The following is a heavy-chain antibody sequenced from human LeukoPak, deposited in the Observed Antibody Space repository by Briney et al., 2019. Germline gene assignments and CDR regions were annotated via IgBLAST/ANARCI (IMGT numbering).Heavy chain of an antibody. CDR2: IIPVFGTA. CDR3: ARDRGSGWYGALWYFDL. CDR1: GGTFSSYA. J-gene: IGHJ2*01. D-gene: IGHD6-19*01. Sequence: SVKVSCKASGGTFSSYAISWVRQAPGQGLEWMGGIIPVFGTANYAQKFQGRVTITTDESTSTAYMELSSLRSEDTAVYYCARDRGSGWYGALWYFDLWGRGTLVTVSS. V-gene: IGHV1-69*05.